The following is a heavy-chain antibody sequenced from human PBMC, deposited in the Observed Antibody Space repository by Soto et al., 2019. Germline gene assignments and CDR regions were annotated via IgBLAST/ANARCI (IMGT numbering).Heavy chain of an antibody. CDR2: IYSGGST. Sequence: EVQLVESGGGLIQPGGSLRLSCAASGFNVSSNYMSWVRQAPGKGLEWVSVIYSGGSTYYADSVKGRFTISRDNSKNTLYLQMNRLRAEDTAVYYCVRDSRFGRRITCTPFDYWGQGTLVTVSS. D-gene: IGHD3-10*01. J-gene: IGHJ4*02. CDR3: VRDSRFGRRITCTPFDY. V-gene: IGHV3-53*01. CDR1: GFNVSSNY.